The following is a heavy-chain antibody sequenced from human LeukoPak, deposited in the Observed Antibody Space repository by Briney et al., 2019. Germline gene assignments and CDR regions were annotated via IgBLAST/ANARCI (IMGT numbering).Heavy chain of an antibody. CDR3: ARGDYGDYSAFDY. Sequence: SETLSLTCTVSGYSISSGYYWGWIRQPPGKGLEWIGSIYHSGSTYYNPSLKSRVTISVDTSKNQFSLKLSSVTAADTAVYYCARGDYGDYSAFDYWGQGTLVTVSS. V-gene: IGHV4-38-2*02. D-gene: IGHD4-17*01. CDR2: IYHSGST. J-gene: IGHJ4*02. CDR1: GYSISSGYY.